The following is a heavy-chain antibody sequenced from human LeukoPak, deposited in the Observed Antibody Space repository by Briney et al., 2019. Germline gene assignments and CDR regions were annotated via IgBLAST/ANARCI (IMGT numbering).Heavy chain of an antibody. D-gene: IGHD2-2*01. CDR3: ASPTSNAPPYMDV. J-gene: IGHJ6*03. V-gene: IGHV4-39*01. Sequence: PSETLSLTCTVSGGSISSSSYYWGWLRQPPGKGLEGFGSIYYSGNTYYNSSLKSRVTISVDTSKNQFSLKLSSVTAADTAVYYCASPTSNAPPYMDVWGKGTTVTVSS. CDR1: GGSISSSSYY. CDR2: IYYSGNT.